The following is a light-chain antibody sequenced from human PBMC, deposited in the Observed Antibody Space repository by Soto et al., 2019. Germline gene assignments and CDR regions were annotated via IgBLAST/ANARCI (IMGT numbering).Light chain of an antibody. V-gene: IGKV3-20*01. CDR3: QQYGSSGT. Sequence: EIVLTQSPGTLSLSPGERATLSCRASQSVSNNYLAWYQQKPGQAPRLLIYGASNRATGIPDRFSGSGSGTDFTLTISRLEPEVFAVYYCQQYGSSGTFGQGTNVEIK. J-gene: IGKJ1*01. CDR2: GAS. CDR1: QSVSNNY.